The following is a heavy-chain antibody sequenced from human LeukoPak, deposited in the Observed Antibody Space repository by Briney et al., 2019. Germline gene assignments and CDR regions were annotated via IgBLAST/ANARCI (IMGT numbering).Heavy chain of an antibody. CDR3: ARAIAARRTYYYYYYMDV. CDR2: IKQDGSEK. CDR1: GFTFSSYW. D-gene: IGHD6-6*01. V-gene: IGHV3-7*01. J-gene: IGHJ6*03. Sequence: GGSLRLSCAASGFTFSSYWMSWVRQAPGKGLEWVANIKQDGSEKYVDSVKGRFTISRDNAKNSLYLQMNSLRAEDTAVYYCARAIAARRTYYYYYYMDVWGKGTTVTVSS.